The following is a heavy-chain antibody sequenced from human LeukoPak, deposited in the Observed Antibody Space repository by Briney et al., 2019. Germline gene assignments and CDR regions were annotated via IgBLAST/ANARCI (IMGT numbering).Heavy chain of an antibody. Sequence: ASVKVSCKASGYTFTSYAMHWVRQAPGQRLEWMGWINAGNGNTKYSQKFQGRVTITRDTSASTAYMELSSLRSEDTAVYYCARGTLQQWLPPMGAFDIWGQGTMVTVSS. CDR1: GYTFTSYA. J-gene: IGHJ3*02. D-gene: IGHD6-19*01. V-gene: IGHV1-3*01. CDR3: ARGTLQQWLPPMGAFDI. CDR2: INAGNGNT.